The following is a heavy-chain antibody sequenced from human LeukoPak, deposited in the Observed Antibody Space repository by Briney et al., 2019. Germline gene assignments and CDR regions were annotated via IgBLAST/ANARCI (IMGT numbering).Heavy chain of an antibody. J-gene: IGHJ4*02. V-gene: IGHV3-23*01. CDR2: ISGSGGST. D-gene: IGHD3-22*01. CDR3: AKDTSRYYYDSSGYY. Sequence: GGSLRLSCAASGFTFSSYSMNWVRQAPGKGLEWVSAISGSGGSTYYADSVKGRFTISRDNSKNTLYLQMNSLRAEDTAVYYCAKDTSRYYYDSSGYYWGQGTLVTVSS. CDR1: GFTFSSYS.